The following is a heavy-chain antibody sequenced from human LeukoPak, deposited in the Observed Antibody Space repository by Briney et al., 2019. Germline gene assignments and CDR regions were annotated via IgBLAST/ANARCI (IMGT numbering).Heavy chain of an antibody. J-gene: IGHJ3*02. CDR2: IYPGDSDT. Sequence: GESLKISCKGSGYSFTNNWIGWVRQMPGKGLEWMGIIYPGDSDTRYSPSFEGQVTISADKSISTAYLQWSSLKASDTAMYYCARALRITFGGGRGAFDIWGQGTMVTVSS. D-gene: IGHD3-16*01. V-gene: IGHV5-51*01. CDR1: GYSFTNNW. CDR3: ARALRITFGGGRGAFDI.